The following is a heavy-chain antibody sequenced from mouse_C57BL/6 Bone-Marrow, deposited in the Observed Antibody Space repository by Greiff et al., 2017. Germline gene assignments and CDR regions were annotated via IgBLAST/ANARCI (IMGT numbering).Heavy chain of an antibody. V-gene: IGHV1-61*01. CDR1: GYTFTSYW. CDR2: IYPSDSET. J-gene: IGHJ1*03. CDR3: AKRRDYYGSSPDD. D-gene: IGHD1-1*01. Sequence: QVQLQQPGAELVRPGSSVKLSCKASGYTFTSYWMDWVKQRPGQGLEWIGNIYPSDSETHYNQKFKDKATLTVDKSAKTAYMQLSSLTSEYSAVYYGAKRRDYYGSSPDDWGTGTTVTVSS.